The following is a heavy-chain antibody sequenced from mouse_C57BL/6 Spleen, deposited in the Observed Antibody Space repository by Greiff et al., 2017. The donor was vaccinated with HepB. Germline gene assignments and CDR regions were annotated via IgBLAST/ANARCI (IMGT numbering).Heavy chain of an antibody. Sequence: EVQLVESGGDLVKPGGSLKLSCAASGFTFSSYGMSWVRQTPDKRLEWVATISSGGSYTYYPDSVKGRFTISRDNAKNTLYLQMSSLKSEDTAMYYCARLTGNYFDYWGQGTTLTVSS. CDR2: ISSGGSYT. CDR1: GFTFSSYG. CDR3: ARLTGNYFDY. V-gene: IGHV5-6*01. J-gene: IGHJ2*01. D-gene: IGHD4-1*01.